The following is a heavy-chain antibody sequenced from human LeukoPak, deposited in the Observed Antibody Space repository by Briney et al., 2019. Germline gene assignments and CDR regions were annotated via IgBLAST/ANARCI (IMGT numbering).Heavy chain of an antibody. CDR3: ARDDPLLRAFDI. Sequence: SETLSLTCAVYGGSFSGYYWSWIRQPPGKGLEWIGEINHSGSTNYNPSLKSRVTISVDTSKNQFSLKLSSVTAADTAVYYCARDDPLLRAFDIWGQGTMVTVSS. D-gene: IGHD2/OR15-2a*01. CDR2: INHSGST. V-gene: IGHV4-34*01. CDR1: GGSFSGYY. J-gene: IGHJ3*02.